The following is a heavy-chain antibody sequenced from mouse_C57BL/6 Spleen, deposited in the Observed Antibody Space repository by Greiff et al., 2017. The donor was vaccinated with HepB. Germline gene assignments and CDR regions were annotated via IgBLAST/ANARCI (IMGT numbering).Heavy chain of an antibody. CDR2: IDPSDSYT. V-gene: IGHV1-69*01. CDR1: GYTFTSYW. Sequence: QVQLQQPGAELVMPGASVKLSCKASGYTFTSYWMHWVKQRPGQGLEWIGEIDPSDSYTNYNQKFKGKSTLTVDKSSSTAYMQLSSLTSEDSAVYYCARPDNDDGFAYWGQGTLVTVSA. D-gene: IGHD2-4*01. J-gene: IGHJ3*01. CDR3: ARPDNDDGFAY.